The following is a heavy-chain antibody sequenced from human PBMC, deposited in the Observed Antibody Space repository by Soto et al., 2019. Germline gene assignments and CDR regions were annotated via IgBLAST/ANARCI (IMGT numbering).Heavy chain of an antibody. V-gene: IGHV3-23*01. CDR2: ISVSGDRT. J-gene: IGHJ4*02. CDR3: AKDGDSISRNKPLDY. CDR1: GFTFTIYA. D-gene: IGHD3-22*01. Sequence: WGSLRLSCAASGFTFTIYAIFFFRQSPGKGLEWVSSISVSGDRTFYADSVKGRFTISRDNSRNTLHLQMNSLRAEDTAVYYCAKDGDSISRNKPLDYWGQGTLVTVSS.